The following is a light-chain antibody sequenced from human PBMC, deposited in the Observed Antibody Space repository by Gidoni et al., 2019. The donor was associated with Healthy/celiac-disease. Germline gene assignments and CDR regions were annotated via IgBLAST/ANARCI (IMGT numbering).Light chain of an antibody. CDR3: QVWDSSSDHVV. J-gene: IGLJ2*01. CDR1: NIGSKS. Sequence: SYVRTQRPSVSVAPGQTARITCGGHNIGSKSVHWYQQKPGQAPGLVFYDDSARPSGIPERFSASNSGNTATLTISRVEAGDEADYYCQVWDSSSDHVVFGGGTKLTVL. V-gene: IGLV3-21*02. CDR2: DDS.